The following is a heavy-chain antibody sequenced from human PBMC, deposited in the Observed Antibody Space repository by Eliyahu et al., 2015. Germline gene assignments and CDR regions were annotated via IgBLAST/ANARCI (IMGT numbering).Heavy chain of an antibody. D-gene: IGHD2-21*01. CDR2: VYFEESAK. V-gene: IGHV3-33*01. CDR1: GFPFHSYA. J-gene: IGHJ4*02. CDR3: ARKGGIESLQY. Sequence: QVHLVESGGGVVQPXXSLXLSXXXSGFPFHSYALHWVRQAPGKGLEWVAVVYFEESAKYYGASVKGRFTVSRDNSKNTLYLQMNNLRVDDTAVYYCARKGGIESLQYWGQGTLVTVSS.